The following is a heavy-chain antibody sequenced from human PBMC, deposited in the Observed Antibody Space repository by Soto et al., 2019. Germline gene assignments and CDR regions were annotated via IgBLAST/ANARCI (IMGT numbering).Heavy chain of an antibody. V-gene: IGHV1-18*01. CDR2: ISGYNGDT. Sequence: QVLVVQSGAEVEKPGASVEVTCKVSGYTFASYGISWVRQAPGQGLQWMGWISGYNGDTRYAQQFQGRVTMTTDTSTNTAYLELRSLRSDDTAVYYCARDQAVFPSPFDYWGQGTLVTVSS. CDR1: GYTFASYG. J-gene: IGHJ4*02. CDR3: ARDQAVFPSPFDY.